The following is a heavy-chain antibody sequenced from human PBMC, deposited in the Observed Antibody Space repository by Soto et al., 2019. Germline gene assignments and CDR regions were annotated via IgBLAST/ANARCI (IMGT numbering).Heavy chain of an antibody. D-gene: IGHD3-3*01. J-gene: IGHJ6*04. CDR1: GFTFTNSA. CDR2: IVVGSGNT. CDR3: AAVWLRFLEWFPHPYCGMAV. Sequence: SVKVSCKASGFTFTNSAVQWVRQARGQRLEWIGWIVVGSGNTNYAQKFQERVTITRDMSTSTAYMELSSLRSEDTAVYYCAAVWLRFLEWFPHPYCGMAVWGEGSTVTFSS. V-gene: IGHV1-58*01.